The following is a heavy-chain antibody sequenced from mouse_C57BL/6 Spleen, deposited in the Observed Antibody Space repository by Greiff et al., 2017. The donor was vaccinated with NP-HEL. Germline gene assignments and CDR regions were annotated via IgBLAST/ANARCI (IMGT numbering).Heavy chain of an antibody. CDR3: ARGTTVRKAWFAY. J-gene: IGHJ3*01. CDR2: INPNNGGT. D-gene: IGHD1-1*01. CDR1: GYTFTDYY. Sequence: VQLQQSGPELVKPGASVKISCKASGYTFTDYYMNWVKQSHGKSLEWIGDINPNNGGTSYNQKFKGKATLTVDKSSSTAYMELRSLTSEDSAVYYCARGTTVRKAWFAYWGQGTLVTVSA. V-gene: IGHV1-26*01.